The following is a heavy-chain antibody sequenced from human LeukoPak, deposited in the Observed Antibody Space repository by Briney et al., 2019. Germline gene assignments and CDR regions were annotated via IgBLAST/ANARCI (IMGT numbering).Heavy chain of an antibody. CDR3: ATSKDTAGGPY. D-gene: IGHD5-18*01. J-gene: IGHJ4*02. V-gene: IGHV3-7*01. CDR1: GFNLNDYW. CDR2: IRQDGGAT. Sequence: GGFPRISRAASGFNLNDYWMTLGRQGPGEGLEGMANIRQDGGATFYGNSVKGRFTISRDNAKNSLFLQMNSLRAEDTAVYYCATSKDTAGGPYWGQGTLVTVSS.